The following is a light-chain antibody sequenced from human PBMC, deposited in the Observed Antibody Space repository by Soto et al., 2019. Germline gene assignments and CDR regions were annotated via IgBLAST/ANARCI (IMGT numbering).Light chain of an antibody. V-gene: IGLV2-8*01. CDR3: SSSSGSNNLGV. J-gene: IGLJ3*02. CDR1: SSDVGGYDY. CDR2: EVS. Sequence: QSALTQPASASGSPGQSVTISCTGTSSDVGGYDYVSWYQQHPGKAPKLMIYEVSKRPSGVPDRFSGSKTGNTAALTVSGLQAEDEADYYCSSSSGSNNLGVFGGGTKVTVL.